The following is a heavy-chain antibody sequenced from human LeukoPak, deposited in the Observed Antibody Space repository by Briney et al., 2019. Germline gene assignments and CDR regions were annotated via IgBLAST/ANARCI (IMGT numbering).Heavy chain of an antibody. CDR2: ISGSGGST. Sequence: GGSLRLSCAASGFTFSGYAMSWVRQAPGKGLEWVSAISGSGGSTYYADSVKGRFTISRDNSKNTLYLQMNSLRAEDTAVYYCATQQQLVHPFDYWGQGTLVTVSS. CDR3: ATQQQLVHPFDY. CDR1: GFTFSGYA. V-gene: IGHV3-23*01. J-gene: IGHJ4*02. D-gene: IGHD6-13*01.